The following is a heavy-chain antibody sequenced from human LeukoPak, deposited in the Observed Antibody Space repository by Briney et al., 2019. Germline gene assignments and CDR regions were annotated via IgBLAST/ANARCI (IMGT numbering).Heavy chain of an antibody. CDR1: GGSFSGYY. J-gene: IGHJ4*02. Sequence: PSETLSLTCAVYGGSFSGYYWSWIRQPPGKGLEWIGEINHSGSTNYNPSLKSRVTISVDTSKNQFPLKLSSVTAADTAVYYCARLKDWDYWTRTLDYWGQGTLATVSS. D-gene: IGHD1-7*01. CDR3: ARLKDWDYWTRTLDY. V-gene: IGHV4-34*01. CDR2: INHSGST.